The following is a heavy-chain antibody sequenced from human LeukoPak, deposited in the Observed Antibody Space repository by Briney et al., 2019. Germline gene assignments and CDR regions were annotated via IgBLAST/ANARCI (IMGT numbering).Heavy chain of an antibody. D-gene: IGHD3-22*01. J-gene: IGHJ4*02. V-gene: IGHV3-48*01. CDR2: ISSGSRTM. Sequence: GGSLRLSCAASGFTFSAYSMNWVRQAPGKGLEWVSYISSGSRTMYYADSVKGRFTISRDNAKNSLYLQMNSLKAEDTAVYYCARDRPYYYDSSGYYYFDYWGQGTLVTVSS. CDR3: ARDRPYYYDSSGYYYFDY. CDR1: GFTFSAYS.